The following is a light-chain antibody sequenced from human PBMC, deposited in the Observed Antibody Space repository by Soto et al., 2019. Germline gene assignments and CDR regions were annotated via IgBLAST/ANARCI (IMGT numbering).Light chain of an antibody. J-gene: IGKJ1*01. CDR1: HSINNW. CDR3: QQYHEYW. CDR2: DAS. Sequence: IEITQSPSTLSAYVGDRVTITCRASHSINNWLAWYQQKPGKATRLLIYDASTLESGVPSRFSGSGSGTEFTLTISSLQPYYFATYYCQQYHEYWFGQGTKVDI. V-gene: IGKV1-5*01.